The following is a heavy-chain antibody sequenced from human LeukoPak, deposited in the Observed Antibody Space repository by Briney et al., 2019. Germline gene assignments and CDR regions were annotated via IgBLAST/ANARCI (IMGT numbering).Heavy chain of an antibody. CDR1: GYSFTGYY. J-gene: IGHJ6*02. Sequence: ASVKVSCKASGYSFTGYYIHWVRQAPGQGLEWMGWINPNSGGTNYAQKFQGRVTMTRDTSISTAYMELSRLRSEDTAVYYCARGPSSSWYYYYYGMDVWGQGTTVTVSS. CDR2: INPNSGGT. D-gene: IGHD6-13*01. V-gene: IGHV1-2*02. CDR3: ARGPSSSWYYYYYGMDV.